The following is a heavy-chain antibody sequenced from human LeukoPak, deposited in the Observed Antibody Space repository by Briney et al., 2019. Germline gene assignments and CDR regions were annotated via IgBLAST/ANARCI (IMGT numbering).Heavy chain of an antibody. V-gene: IGHV3-30*02. CDR2: IWYGGSNK. J-gene: IGHJ4*02. D-gene: IGHD3-3*01. CDR3: AKDAVRFLEWLHPYYFDY. Sequence: GGSLRLSCAASGFTFSSYGMHWVRQAPGKGLEWVAVIWYGGSNKYYADSVKGRFTISRDNSKNTLYLQVNSLRAEDTAVYYCAKDAVRFLEWLHPYYFDYWGQGTLVTVSS. CDR1: GFTFSSYG.